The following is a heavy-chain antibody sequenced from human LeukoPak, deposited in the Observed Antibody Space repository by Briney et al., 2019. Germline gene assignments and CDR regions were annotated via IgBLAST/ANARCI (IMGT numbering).Heavy chain of an antibody. CDR3: ATEGSFDY. V-gene: IGHV3-30*04. CDR2: ISFDASNK. J-gene: IGHJ4*02. CDR1: GFTFSSYA. Sequence: GGSLRLSCAASGFTFSSYAMHRVRQAPGKGLEWVAVISFDASNKYYADSVKGRFTISRDNSKNTLYLQMNSLRAEDAAVYYCATEGSFDYWGQGTLVTVSS.